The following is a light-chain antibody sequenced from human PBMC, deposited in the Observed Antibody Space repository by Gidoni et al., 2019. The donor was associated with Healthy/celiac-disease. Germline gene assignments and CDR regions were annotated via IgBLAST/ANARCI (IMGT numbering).Light chain of an antibody. J-gene: IGKJ1*01. CDR1: QSVNSN. CDR3: QQYNDWPWT. Sequence: PATLSVSPGERATLSCRASQSVNSNLAWYQQKPGQAPRLLIYGASTRATGIPARFSGSGSGTEFTLTISSLQSEDFAVYYCQQYNDWPWTFGQGTKVEIK. CDR2: GAS. V-gene: IGKV3-15*01.